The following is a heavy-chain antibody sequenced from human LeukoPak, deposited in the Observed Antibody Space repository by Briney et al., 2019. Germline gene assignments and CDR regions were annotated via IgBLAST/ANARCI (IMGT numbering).Heavy chain of an antibody. V-gene: IGHV3-23*01. CDR2: ISVNGVST. Sequence: GGSLRLSCAASGFTFNTFAMIWVRQAPGKGLEWVSTISVNGVSTYYSDSVKGRFTISRDNSKNTLYLQMNSLRAEDTALYYCAKDGGGYSTSRPVDYWGQGTLVTVSS. J-gene: IGHJ4*02. D-gene: IGHD6-6*01. CDR1: GFTFNTFA. CDR3: AKDGGGYSTSRPVDY.